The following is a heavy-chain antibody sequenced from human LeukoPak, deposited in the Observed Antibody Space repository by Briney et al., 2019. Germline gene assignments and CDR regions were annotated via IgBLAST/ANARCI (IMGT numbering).Heavy chain of an antibody. CDR1: GGTISSYA. CDR2: IIPIFGTA. D-gene: IGHD3-22*01. V-gene: IGHV1-69*13. Sequence: SVKVSCKASGGTISSYAISWVRQAPGQGLEWMGGIIPIFGTANYAQKFQGRVTITADESTSTTYMELSSLRSEDTAVYYCARAFESYYYDSSGYYFDYWGQGTLVTVSS. CDR3: ARAFESYYYDSSGYYFDY. J-gene: IGHJ4*02.